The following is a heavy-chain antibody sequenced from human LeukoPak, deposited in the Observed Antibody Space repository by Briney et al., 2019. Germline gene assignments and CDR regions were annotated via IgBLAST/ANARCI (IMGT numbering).Heavy chain of an antibody. Sequence: SETLSLTCTVSGGSISSGDYYWSWIRQPPVKGLEWIGYTYYSGSTYYNPSLKNRVSISVDTSKNQSSLNLSSVTAADTAVYYCARPYYYDSRIDPWGQGTLVTVSS. J-gene: IGHJ5*02. CDR3: ARPYYYDSRIDP. CDR1: GGSISSGDYY. CDR2: TYYSGST. D-gene: IGHD3-22*01. V-gene: IGHV4-30-4*01.